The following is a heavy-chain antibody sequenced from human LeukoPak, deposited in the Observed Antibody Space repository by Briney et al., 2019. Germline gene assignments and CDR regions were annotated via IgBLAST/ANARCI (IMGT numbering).Heavy chain of an antibody. J-gene: IGHJ4*02. CDR1: DGYFSGNH. CDR3: ARRSDRSGSPLRN. V-gene: IGHV4-34*01. D-gene: IGHD3-10*01. Sequence: SETLSLTCAIYDGYFSGNHWTGVRQPPGRGLEWIGEINYSGTTYYNPSLKSRVTISADTSKNQFSLRVTSVTVADTAMYYCARRSDRSGSPLRNWGQGTLVTVSS. CDR2: INYSGTT.